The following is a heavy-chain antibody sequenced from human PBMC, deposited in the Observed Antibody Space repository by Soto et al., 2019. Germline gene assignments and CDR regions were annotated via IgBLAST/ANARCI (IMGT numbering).Heavy chain of an antibody. J-gene: IGHJ4*02. Sequence: PGGSLRLSCAASGFTFSSYAMSWVRQAPGKGLEWVSAISGSGGSTYYADSVKGRFTISRDNSKNTLYLQMNSLRAEDTAVYYCAKILRPILTGYPDYWGQGTLVTVSS. CDR2: ISGSGGST. V-gene: IGHV3-23*01. D-gene: IGHD3-9*01. CDR1: GFTFSSYA. CDR3: AKILRPILTGYPDY.